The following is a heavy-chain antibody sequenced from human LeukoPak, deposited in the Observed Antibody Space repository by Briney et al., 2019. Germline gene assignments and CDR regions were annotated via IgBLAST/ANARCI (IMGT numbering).Heavy chain of an antibody. CDR3: AKGTLPKIAAAGTGDY. CDR1: GFTFDDYA. J-gene: IGHJ4*02. CDR2: ITWNSDNI. D-gene: IGHD6-13*01. V-gene: IGHV3-9*01. Sequence: GGSLRLSCAASGFTFDDYAMHWVRQAPGKGLEWVSGITWNSDNIEYADSVKGRFTISRDNAKNSLYLQMNSLRAEDTALYYCAKGTLPKIAAAGTGDYWGQGTLVTVSS.